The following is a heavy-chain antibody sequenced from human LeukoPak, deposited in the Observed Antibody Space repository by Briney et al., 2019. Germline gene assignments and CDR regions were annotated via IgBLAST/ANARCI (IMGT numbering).Heavy chain of an antibody. CDR1: GGSISSGDYY. J-gene: IGHJ4*02. V-gene: IGHV4-30-4*01. CDR3: ARVRSSGWDPYYFDY. D-gene: IGHD6-19*01. CDR2: IYYSGST. Sequence: SETLSLTCTVSGGSISSGDYYWSWIRQPSGKGLEWIGYIYYSGSTYYNPSLKSRVTISVDTSKNQFSLKLSSVTAADTAVYYCARVRSSGWDPYYFDYWGQGTLVTVSS.